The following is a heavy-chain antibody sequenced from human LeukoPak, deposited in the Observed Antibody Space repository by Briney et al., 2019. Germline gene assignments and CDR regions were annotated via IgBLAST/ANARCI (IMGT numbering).Heavy chain of an antibody. V-gene: IGHV3-23*01. Sequence: GGSLRLSCAASGLTFSSNTMSWVRQAPGRGLAWVSAIDGSGVTTFNADSVKGRFTISRDNSKNTLFLQMNSLRAEDTAIYYCTKRTPEYSSSWCLDYWGQGTLVTVSS. J-gene: IGHJ4*02. CDR2: IDGSGVTT. CDR1: GLTFSSNT. CDR3: TKRTPEYSSSWCLDY. D-gene: IGHD6-13*01.